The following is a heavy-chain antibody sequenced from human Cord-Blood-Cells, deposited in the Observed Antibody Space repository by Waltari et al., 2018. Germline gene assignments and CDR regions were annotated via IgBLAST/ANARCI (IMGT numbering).Heavy chain of an antibody. CDR2: INAGKGNT. D-gene: IGHD6-6*01. CDR3: ARDEYSSSYYYYYMDV. CDR1: GYTFTSYA. V-gene: IGHV1-3*01. Sequence: QVQLVQSGAEVKKPGASVKVSCKASGYTFTSYAMHWVRQAPGQRLEWMGWINAGKGNTKYSQKFQGRVTITRDTSASTAYMELSSRRSEDTAVYYCARDEYSSSYYYYYMDVWGKGTTVTVSS. J-gene: IGHJ6*03.